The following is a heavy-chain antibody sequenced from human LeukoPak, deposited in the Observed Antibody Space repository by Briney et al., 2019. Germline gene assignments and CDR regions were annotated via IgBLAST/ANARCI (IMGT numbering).Heavy chain of an antibody. Sequence: TSETRSLTCGVSGVSVGSGCYSWSWIRQPPGKGLEWIGYVYHSGSSFYSPSLKSRLSIPMDRSKTAFSLRLTSVTAAHTAVVYRASAYCGGDCYHSPSTDCGQPILATASS. CDR2: VYHSGSS. CDR1: GVSVGSGCYS. D-gene: IGHD2-21*02. J-gene: IGHJ4*02. V-gene: IGHV4-30-2*01. CDR3: ASAYCGGDCYHSPSTD.